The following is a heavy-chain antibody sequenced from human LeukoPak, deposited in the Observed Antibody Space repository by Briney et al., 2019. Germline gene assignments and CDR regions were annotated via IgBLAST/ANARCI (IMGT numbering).Heavy chain of an antibody. J-gene: IGHJ4*02. V-gene: IGHV4-59*01. CDR3: ARFASGSGSYSFYFDY. D-gene: IGHD3-10*01. CDR2: IYYSGST. CDR1: GGSISSYY. Sequence: SETLSLTCTVSGGSISSYYWSWIRQPPGKGLEWIGYIYYSGSTNYNPSLKSRVTISADTSKNQFSLKLSSVTAADTAVYYCARFASGSGSYSFYFDYWGQGTLVTVSS.